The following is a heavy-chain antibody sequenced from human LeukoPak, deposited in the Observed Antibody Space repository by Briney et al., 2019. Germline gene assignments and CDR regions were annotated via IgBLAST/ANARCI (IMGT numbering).Heavy chain of an antibody. CDR3: ARDFLRDYGDPFDS. D-gene: IGHD4-17*01. CDR2: IYYTGSPT. CDR1: GGSISSYY. V-gene: IGHV4-59*12. J-gene: IGHJ4*02. Sequence: SETLSLTCTVSGGSISSYYWSWIRQPPGKGLEWIGTIYYTGSPTFYNPSLKSRLTISVDTSKSHFSLKLTSVTAADTAVYYCARDFLRDYGDPFDSWGQGTLVTVSS.